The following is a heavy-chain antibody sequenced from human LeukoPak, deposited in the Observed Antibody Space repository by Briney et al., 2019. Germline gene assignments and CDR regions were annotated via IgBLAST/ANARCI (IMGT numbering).Heavy chain of an antibody. V-gene: IGHV1-69*05. J-gene: IGHJ4*02. Sequence: GASVKVSCKASGGTFNNYAISWVRQAPGQGLEWMGGTIPMFGTANYAQKFQGRVTITTDESTSTAYMELSSLRSEDTAVYYCARELYSSSWYLGYYFDYWGQGTLVTVSS. CDR3: ARELYSSSWYLGYYFDY. CDR2: TIPMFGTA. CDR1: GGTFNNYA. D-gene: IGHD6-13*01.